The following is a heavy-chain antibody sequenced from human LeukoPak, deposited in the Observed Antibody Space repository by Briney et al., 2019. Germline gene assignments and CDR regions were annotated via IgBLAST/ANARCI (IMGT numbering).Heavy chain of an antibody. V-gene: IGHV3-21*01. CDR1: GFTFNIYT. D-gene: IGHD3-22*01. Sequence: GGSLRLSCAASGFTFNIYTINWVRQAPGKGLEWVSSISSTSSDIHYTDSVKGRFTIFRDNTKNSLYLQMDSLRAEDTAVYYCARRGSDSTGHQGDFDYWGQGTLVTVSS. J-gene: IGHJ4*02. CDR3: ARRGSDSTGHQGDFDY. CDR2: ISSTSSDI.